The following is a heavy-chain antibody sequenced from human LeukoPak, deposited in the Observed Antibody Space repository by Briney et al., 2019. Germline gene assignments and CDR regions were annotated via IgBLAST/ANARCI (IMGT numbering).Heavy chain of an antibody. V-gene: IGHV3-23*01. D-gene: IGHD2-2*01. CDR2: ISGSGGST. CDR3: AKPSSTSGHYYYYMDV. CDR1: GFTFSSYA. J-gene: IGHJ6*03. Sequence: GGSLRLSCAASGFTFSSYAMSRVRQAPGKGLEWVSAISGSGGSTYYADSVKGRFTISRDNSKNTLYLQMNSLRAEDTAVYYCAKPSSTSGHYYYYMDVWGKGTTVTVSS.